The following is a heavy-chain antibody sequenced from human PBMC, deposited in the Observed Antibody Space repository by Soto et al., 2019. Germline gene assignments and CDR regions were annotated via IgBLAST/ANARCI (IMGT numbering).Heavy chain of an antibody. D-gene: IGHD6-6*01. J-gene: IGHJ6*02. V-gene: IGHV3-7*01. CDR2: IKQDGTEK. CDR1: GFTFSSYW. CDR3: ARGHSSSSGRRLYGMDV. Sequence: PGGSLRLSCAACGFTFSSYWMTWVRQAPGKGLEWVANIKQDGTEKYYVDSVKGRVTIFRDNAKNSLDLQMNSLRAEDTAVYYCARGHSSSSGRRLYGMDVWGQGTTVTVSS.